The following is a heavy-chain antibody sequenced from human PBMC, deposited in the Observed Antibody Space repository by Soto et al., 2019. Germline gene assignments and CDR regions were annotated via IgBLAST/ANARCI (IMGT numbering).Heavy chain of an antibody. CDR1: GFTFSSYG. J-gene: IGHJ4*02. CDR3: ARGLITSTHRGIDY. Sequence: TGGSLRLSCAASGFTFSSYGMHWVRQAPGKGLEWVAVIWYDGSNKYYTDSVKGRFTISRDNSRNTLYLQMNSLSAEDTAVYYCARGLITSTHRGIDYWGQGTLVTVSS. V-gene: IGHV3-33*01. CDR2: IWYDGSNK. D-gene: IGHD3-16*01.